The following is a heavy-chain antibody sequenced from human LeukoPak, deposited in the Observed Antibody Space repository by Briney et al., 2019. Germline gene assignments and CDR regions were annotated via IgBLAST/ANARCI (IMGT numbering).Heavy chain of an antibody. CDR2: INHSGGT. CDR3: ARVPNYYYDSSGYYFDY. CDR1: GGSFSGYY. Sequence: PSETLSLTCAVYGGSFSGYYRTWIRQPPGKGLEWIGEINHSGGTNYNPSLKSRVTISVDRSKNQFSLELSSVTAADTAVYYCARVPNYYYDSSGYYFDYWGQGTLVTVSS. J-gene: IGHJ4*02. D-gene: IGHD3-22*01. V-gene: IGHV4-34*01.